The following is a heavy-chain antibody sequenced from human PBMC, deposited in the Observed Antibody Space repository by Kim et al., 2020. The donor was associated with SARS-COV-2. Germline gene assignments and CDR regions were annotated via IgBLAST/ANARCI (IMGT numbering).Heavy chain of an antibody. CDR1: GFTFSSYG. CDR3: ARDNAQYYGGKEWVY. Sequence: GGSLRLSCAASGFTFSSYGMHWVRQAPGKGLEWVAVIWYDGSNKNYADSVKGRFAISRDNSKNTLYLQMNSLRAEDTAVYYCARDNAQYYGGKEWVYWGQGTLVTVSS. J-gene: IGHJ4*02. D-gene: IGHD4-17*01. CDR2: IWYDGSNK. V-gene: IGHV3-33*01.